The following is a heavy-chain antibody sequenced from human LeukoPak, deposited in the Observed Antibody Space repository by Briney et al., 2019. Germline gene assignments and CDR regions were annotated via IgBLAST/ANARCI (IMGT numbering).Heavy chain of an antibody. V-gene: IGHV3-21*01. D-gene: IGHD3-22*01. CDR2: FGTRSTSI. CDR3: AREVSEGFDF. J-gene: IGHJ4*02. Sequence: GESLRLSCTASGFTFSGYSMNWIRQAPGKGLEWVSSFGTRSTSIYHAGSVKGRFAISRDNAKNSLYLQMNSLRAEDTAVYYCAREVSEGFDFWGQGTLVTVSS. CDR1: GFTFSGYS.